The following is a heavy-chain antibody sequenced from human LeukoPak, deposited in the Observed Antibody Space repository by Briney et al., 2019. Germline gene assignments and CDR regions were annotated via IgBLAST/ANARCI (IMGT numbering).Heavy chain of an antibody. V-gene: IGHV4-30-2*01. J-gene: IGHJ3*02. D-gene: IGHD4-17*01. Sequence: SETLSLTCAVSGGSISSGGYSWSWIRQPPGKGLEWIGYIYHSGSTYYNPSLKSRVTISVDRSKNQFSLKLSSVTAADTAVYYCARDSGDYFGGRAFDIWGQGTMVTVSS. CDR3: ARDSGDYFGGRAFDI. CDR1: GGSISSGGYS. CDR2: IYHSGST.